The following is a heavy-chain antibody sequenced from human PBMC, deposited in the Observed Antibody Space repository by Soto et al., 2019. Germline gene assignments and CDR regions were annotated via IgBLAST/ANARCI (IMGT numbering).Heavy chain of an antibody. CDR3: ARGYCSTTSCQYYPDY. Sequence: GASVKVSCKASGYTFPNYAIHWVRQAPGQRLEWMGWINAGNGDTLYSHKFQGRVTITSGTSASTAYMELSSLRSEDTAVYYCARGYCSTTSCQYYPDYWGQGTLVTVSS. J-gene: IGHJ4*02. CDR2: INAGNGDT. CDR1: GYTFPNYA. D-gene: IGHD2-2*01. V-gene: IGHV1-3*01.